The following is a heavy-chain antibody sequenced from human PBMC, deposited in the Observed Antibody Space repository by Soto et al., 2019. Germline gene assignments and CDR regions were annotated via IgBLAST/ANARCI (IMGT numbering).Heavy chain of an antibody. CDR3: ARVGYCSSTSCRSLYYYGMDV. CDR1: GYTFTSYG. D-gene: IGHD2-2*01. V-gene: IGHV1-18*01. CDR2: ISAYNGNT. J-gene: IGHJ6*02. Sequence: ASVKVSCKASGYTFTSYGSSWVRQAPGQGLEWMGWISAYNGNTNYAQKLQGRVTMTTDTSTSTAYMELRSLRSDDTAVYYCARVGYCSSTSCRSLYYYGMDVWGQGTTVTVSS.